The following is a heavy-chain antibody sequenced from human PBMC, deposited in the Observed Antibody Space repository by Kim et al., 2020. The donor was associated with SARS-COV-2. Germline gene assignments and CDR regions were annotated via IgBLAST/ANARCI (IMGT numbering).Heavy chain of an antibody. V-gene: IGHV3-30*18. CDR3: AKDTDLWFGDYYYGMDV. J-gene: IGHJ6*02. CDR2: ISYDGSNK. Sequence: GGSLRLSCAASGFTFSSYGMHWVRQAPGKGLEWVAVISYDGSNKYYADSVKGRFTISRDNSKNTLYLQMNSLRAEDTAVYYCAKDTDLWFGDYYYGMDVWGQGTTVTVSS. D-gene: IGHD3-10*01. CDR1: GFTFSSYG.